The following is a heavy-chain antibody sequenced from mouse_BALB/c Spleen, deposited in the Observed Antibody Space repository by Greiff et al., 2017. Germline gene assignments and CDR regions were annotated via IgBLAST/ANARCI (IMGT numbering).Heavy chain of an antibody. D-gene: IGHD1-1*01. Sequence: QVQLQQSGAELAKPGASVKMSCKASGYTFTSYWMHWVKQRPGQGLEWIGYINPSTGYTEYNQKFKDKATLTADKSSSTAYMQLSSLTSEDSAVYYCAREGVVVDYWGQGTTLTVSS. CDR2: INPSTGYT. J-gene: IGHJ2*01. CDR1: GYTFTSYW. V-gene: IGHV1-7*01. CDR3: AREGVVVDY.